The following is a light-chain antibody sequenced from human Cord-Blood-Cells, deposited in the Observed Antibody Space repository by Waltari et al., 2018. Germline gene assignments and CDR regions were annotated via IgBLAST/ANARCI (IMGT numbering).Light chain of an antibody. Sequence: QAVLTQPSSLSASPGASASLTCTLRSGINVGTYRIYWYQQKPGSPPQYLLRYKSDSDKQQGSGVPSRFSGSKDASANAGILPISGLQSEDEADYDCMIWHSSAWVFGGGTKLTVL. CDR3: MIWHSSAWV. CDR1: SGINVGTYR. CDR2: YKSDSDK. J-gene: IGLJ3*02. V-gene: IGLV5-45*02.